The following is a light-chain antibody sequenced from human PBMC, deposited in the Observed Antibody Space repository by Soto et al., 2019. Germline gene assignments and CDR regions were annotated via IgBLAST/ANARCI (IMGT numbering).Light chain of an antibody. J-gene: IGKJ5*01. CDR3: QQYYSYPIT. CDR1: QGISSY. Sequence: ALRMTQSPSSFSASTGDRVTITCRASQGISSYLAWYQQKPGKAPKLLIYAASTLQSGVPSWFSGSGSGTDFTLTISCLQSEDFATYYCQQYYSYPITFGQGTRLEIK. V-gene: IGKV1-8*01. CDR2: AAS.